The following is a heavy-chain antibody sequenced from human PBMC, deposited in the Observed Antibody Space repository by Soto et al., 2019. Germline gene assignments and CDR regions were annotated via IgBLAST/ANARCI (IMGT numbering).Heavy chain of an antibody. CDR1: GFTFSSYA. Sequence: GESLKISCAASGFTFSSYAMSWVRQAPGKGLEWVSAISGSGGSTYYADSVKGRFTISRDNSKNTLYLQMNSLRAEDTAVYYCAKDLWDSGYDLNFDYWGQGTLVTVSS. V-gene: IGHV3-23*01. CDR3: AKDLWDSGYDLNFDY. D-gene: IGHD5-12*01. J-gene: IGHJ4*02. CDR2: ISGSGGST.